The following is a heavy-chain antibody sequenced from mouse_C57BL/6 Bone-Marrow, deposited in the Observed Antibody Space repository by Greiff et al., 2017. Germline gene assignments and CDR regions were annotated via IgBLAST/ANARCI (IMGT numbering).Heavy chain of an antibody. D-gene: IGHD1-1*01. CDR2: INPGSGGT. J-gene: IGHJ3*01. CDR3: ARGYGSRFAY. CDR1: GYAFTNSL. Sequence: QVQLQQSGAELVRPGTSVMVSCKASGYAFTNSLLEWVKQRPGQGLESIGVINPGSGGTNYNEKFKGKATLTADESSSTAYMQLSSLTSEDAAVYFCARGYGSRFAYWGQGTLVTVSA. V-gene: IGHV1-54*01.